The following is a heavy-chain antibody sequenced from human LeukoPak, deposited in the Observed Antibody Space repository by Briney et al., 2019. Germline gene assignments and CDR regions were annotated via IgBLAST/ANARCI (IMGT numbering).Heavy chain of an antibody. D-gene: IGHD3-16*01. CDR1: GYTFTSYG. CDR2: ISAYNGNT. CDR3: ARAARDPVYNWFDP. Sequence: ASVKVSCKASGYTFTSYGISWVRQAPGQGLEWMGWISAYNGNTNYAQKLQGRVTMTTDTSTSTAYMELSSLRSEDTAVYYCARAARDPVYNWFDPWGQGTLVTVSS. J-gene: IGHJ5*02. V-gene: IGHV1-18*01.